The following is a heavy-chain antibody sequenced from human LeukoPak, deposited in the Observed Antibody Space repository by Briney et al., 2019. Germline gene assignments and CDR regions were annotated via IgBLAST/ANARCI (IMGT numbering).Heavy chain of an antibody. V-gene: IGHV4-30-2*01. CDR2: IYHSGST. D-gene: IGHD3-22*01. CDR3: ARQMGYDSPHWYFDL. J-gene: IGHJ2*01. Sequence: SQTLSLTCAVSGGSISIGGYSWSWIRQPPGKGLEWIGYIYHSGSTYYNPSLKSRVTISVDRSKNQFSLKLSSVTAADTAVYYCARQMGYDSPHWYFDLWGRGTLVTVSS. CDR1: GGSISIGGYS.